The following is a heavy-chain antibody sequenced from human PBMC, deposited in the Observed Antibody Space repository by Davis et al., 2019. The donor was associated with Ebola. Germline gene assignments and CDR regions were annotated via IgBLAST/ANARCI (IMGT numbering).Heavy chain of an antibody. CDR1: GGSFSGYY. D-gene: IGHD6-13*01. J-gene: IGHJ6*02. V-gene: IGHV4-31*11. CDR3: ARVGAAAGTWDYYYYYGMDV. CDR2: IYYSGST. Sequence: SETLSLTCAVYGGSFSGYYWSWIRQHPGKGLEWIGYIYYSGSTYYNPSLKSRVTISVDTSKNQFSLKLSSVTAADTAVYYCARVGAAAGTWDYYYYYGMDVWGQGTTVTVSS.